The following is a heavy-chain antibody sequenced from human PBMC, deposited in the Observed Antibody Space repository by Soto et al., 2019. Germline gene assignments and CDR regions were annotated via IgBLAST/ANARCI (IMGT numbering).Heavy chain of an antibody. J-gene: IGHJ5*01. V-gene: IGHV1-18*01. D-gene: IGHD2-8*01. CDR1: GYTFTSYG. CDR2: ISAYNGNT. CDR3: ARLIGNSWLDS. Sequence: ASVKVSCKASGYTFTSYGISWVRQAPGQGLEWMGWISAYNGNTNYAQKLQGRVTMTTDTSNNQVSLHLDSVTPDDTAVYYCARLIGNSWLDSWGQGTLVTVSS.